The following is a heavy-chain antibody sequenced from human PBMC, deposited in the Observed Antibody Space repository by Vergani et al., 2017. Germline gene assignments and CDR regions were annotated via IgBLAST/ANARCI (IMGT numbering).Heavy chain of an antibody. V-gene: IGHV3-30*03. CDR1: GFTSSYYG. J-gene: IGHJ1*01. CDR2: ISYDGTQK. D-gene: IGHD1-1*01. CDR3: ATKSCGTPGCQIGYFRQ. Sequence: QVHLVESGGGVVQPGRSLRLSCVVSGFTSSYYGMHWVRQAPGKGLEWVAVISYDGTQKYYADSVKGRFTISSDNSKSTLYLQMNSLRTEDTAVYYCATKSCGTPGCQIGYFRQWGQGALVTDSS.